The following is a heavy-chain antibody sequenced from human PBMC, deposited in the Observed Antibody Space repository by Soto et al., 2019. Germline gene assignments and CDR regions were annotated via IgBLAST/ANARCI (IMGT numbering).Heavy chain of an antibody. CDR3: VRALARSGSYYSDY. Sequence: ASVKVSCKASGYTFSIYGINWVRQAPGQGLEWMGWTRTNNGNTKYAQNLQGRVTMTTDTSTSTAYMELTSLRPDDTAVYYCVRALARSGSYYSDYWGQGTLVTVSS. J-gene: IGHJ4*02. CDR2: TRTNNGNT. CDR1: GYTFSIYG. V-gene: IGHV1-18*01. D-gene: IGHD3-10*01.